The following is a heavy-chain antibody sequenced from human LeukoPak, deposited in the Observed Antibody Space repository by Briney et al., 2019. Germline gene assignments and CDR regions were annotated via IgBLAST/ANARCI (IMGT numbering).Heavy chain of an antibody. CDR3: ARDRSPGWFDP. J-gene: IGHJ5*02. CDR2: ISGDGSTT. Sequence: GGTLRLSCAASGFTFSSYGMSWVRQAPGKGLVWVSRISGDGSTTAYADPVKGRFTISRDNAQNTLYLQMNSLRVDDTAVYYCARDRSPGWFDPWGQGTLVTVSS. V-gene: IGHV3-74*03. CDR1: GFTFSSYG.